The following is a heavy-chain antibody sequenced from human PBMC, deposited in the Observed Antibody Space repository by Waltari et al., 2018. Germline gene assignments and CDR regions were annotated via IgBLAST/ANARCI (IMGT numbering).Heavy chain of an antibody. CDR3: ARQGTSSSYFAY. V-gene: IGHV5-51*01. CDR2: IYPSDSDT. CDR1: GYSFTSSW. J-gene: IGHJ4*02. Sequence: EVQLVQSGAEVKKPGESLMISCQGSGYSFTSSWSAWVRQMPGKGLEWMGFIYPSDSDTRYSPSFQGQVTISADKSITTAYLHWSSLKASDTAVYYCARQGTSSSYFAYWGQGTLVTVSS. D-gene: IGHD2-2*01.